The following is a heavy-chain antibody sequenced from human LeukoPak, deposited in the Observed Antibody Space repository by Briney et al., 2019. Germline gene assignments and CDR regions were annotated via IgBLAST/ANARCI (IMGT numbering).Heavy chain of an antibody. J-gene: IGHJ4*02. CDR3: ARNRQQLAIDY. CDR2: IYASGST. D-gene: IGHD6-13*01. Sequence: SETLSLTCAVSGGSINSGSYYWSWIRQPAGKGLEWIGRIYASGSTHYNPSLKSRVTISLDTSKNQFSLKLRSVTASDTAVYYCARNRQQLAIDYWGQGTLVTVSS. V-gene: IGHV4-61*02. CDR1: GGSINSGSYY.